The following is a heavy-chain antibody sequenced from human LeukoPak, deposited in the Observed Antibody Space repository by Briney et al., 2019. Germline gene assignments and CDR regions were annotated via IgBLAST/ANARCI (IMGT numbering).Heavy chain of an antibody. J-gene: IGHJ4*02. CDR2: IYYSGST. V-gene: IGHV4-59*08. CDR1: GGSISSYY. CDR3: ARHDQSRGGYTIGIFDY. D-gene: IGHD3-22*01. Sequence: PSETLSLTCTVSGGSISSYYWSWIRQPPGKGLEWIGYIYYSGSTNYNPSLKSRVTISVDTSKNQFSLKLSSVTAADTAVYYCARHDQSRGGYTIGIFDYWGQGTLVTVS.